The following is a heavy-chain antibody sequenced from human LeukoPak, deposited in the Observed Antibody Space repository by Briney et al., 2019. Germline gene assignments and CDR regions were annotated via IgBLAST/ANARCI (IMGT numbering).Heavy chain of an antibody. D-gene: IGHD1-26*01. V-gene: IGHV3-48*04. CDR2: INNSSSII. Sequence: GGSLRLPCAASGFTFSSYSMNWVRQAPGKGLEWVSYINNSSSIIYYADSVKGRFTISRDNAKNSLYLQMNSLRAEDTAVYYCARRGATDYWGQGTLVTVSS. J-gene: IGHJ4*02. CDR1: GFTFSSYS. CDR3: ARRGATDY.